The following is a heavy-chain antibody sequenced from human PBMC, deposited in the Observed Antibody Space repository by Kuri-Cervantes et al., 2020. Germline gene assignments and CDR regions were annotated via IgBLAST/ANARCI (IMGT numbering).Heavy chain of an antibody. V-gene: IGHV3-30*03. CDR1: GFTFSSYG. CDR3: ARGGNIWNYRSYFDY. D-gene: IGHD1-7*01. J-gene: IGHJ4*02. CDR2: ISYDGSNK. Sequence: GESLKISCAASGFTFSSYGMHWVRQAPGKGLEWVAVISYDGSNKYYADSVKGRFSISRDSSKNTLYLQMNSLRAEDTAVYYCARGGNIWNYRSYFDYWGQGTLVTVSS.